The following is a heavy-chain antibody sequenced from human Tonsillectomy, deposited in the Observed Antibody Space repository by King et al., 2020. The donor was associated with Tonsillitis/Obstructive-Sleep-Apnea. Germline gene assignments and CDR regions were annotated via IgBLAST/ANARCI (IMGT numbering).Heavy chain of an antibody. Sequence: VQLVESGGGLVKPGGSLRLSCAASGFTFSDYYMTWIRQAPGKGREWVSFIRYSNSYTSYADSVKGRFTISRDDAKNLLYLQMNSLRPEDTAVYYCAGGCSSCRCIVVEYCGQGTLVTVSS. D-gene: IGHD2-2*01. CDR2: IRYSNSYT. CDR1: GFTFSDYY. J-gene: IGHJ4*02. CDR3: AGGCSSCRCIVVEY. V-gene: IGHV3-11*05.